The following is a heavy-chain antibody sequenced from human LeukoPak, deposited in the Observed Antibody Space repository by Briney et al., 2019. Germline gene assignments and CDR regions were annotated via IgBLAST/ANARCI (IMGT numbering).Heavy chain of an antibody. V-gene: IGHV3-7*01. CDR3: ARLYCSSTSCHTLHYYYRDV. J-gene: IGHJ6*03. Sequence: GGSLRLSCAASGFTLSSYWMTWVRQAPGKGLEWVADIEEDGSEKYYVDSVKGRFTISRDNAKNSLYLQMNSLRAEDTALYYCARLYCSSTSCHTLHYYYRDVWGKGNTVTVSS. CDR2: IEEDGSEK. CDR1: GFTLSSYW. D-gene: IGHD2-2*02.